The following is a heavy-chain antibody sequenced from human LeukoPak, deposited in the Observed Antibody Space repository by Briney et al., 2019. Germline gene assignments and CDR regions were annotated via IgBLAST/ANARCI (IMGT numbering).Heavy chain of an antibody. CDR1: GGSISSSSYY. CDR2: IYYSGST. V-gene: IGHV4-61*01. J-gene: IGHJ3*02. CDR3: ASHISYAFDI. Sequence: SETLSLTCTVSGGSISSSSYYWSWIRQPPGKGLEWIGYIYYSGSTNYNPSLKSRVTISVDTSKNQFSLKLSSVTAADTAVYYCASHISYAFDIWGQGTMVTVSS. D-gene: IGHD2-21*01.